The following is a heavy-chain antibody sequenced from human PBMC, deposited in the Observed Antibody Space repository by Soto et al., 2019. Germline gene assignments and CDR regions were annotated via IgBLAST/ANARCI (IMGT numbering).Heavy chain of an antibody. CDR1: GFTFSSYA. Sequence: EVQLLESGGGLVQPGGSLRLSCAASGFTFSSYAMSWVRQAPGKGLEWDSAITASGGTTYYADYVKGRCTISRDNSKSTMYLKMNSLRAEDTGVYYCEKVRPLRDCTRTSCLGAFDIRGQGTMVTVSS. V-gene: IGHV3-23*01. D-gene: IGHD2-2*01. CDR3: EKVRPLRDCTRTSCLGAFDI. CDR2: ITASGGTT. J-gene: IGHJ3*02.